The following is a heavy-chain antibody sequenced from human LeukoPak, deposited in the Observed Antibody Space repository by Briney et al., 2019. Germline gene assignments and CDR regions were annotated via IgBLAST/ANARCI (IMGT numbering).Heavy chain of an antibody. V-gene: IGHV1-18*01. CDR1: GYSFVNYG. CDR3: ARDSDHEVDY. CDR2: ISVGSGNT. D-gene: IGHD1-14*01. Sequence: ASVRVSCKASGYSFVNYGVSWVRQAPGQGLEWLGWISVGSGNTHYAQSFQGRVTMTRDKSTSTVYMDLSSLTSDDTAVYYCARDSDHEVDYWGQGVLATVSS. J-gene: IGHJ4*02.